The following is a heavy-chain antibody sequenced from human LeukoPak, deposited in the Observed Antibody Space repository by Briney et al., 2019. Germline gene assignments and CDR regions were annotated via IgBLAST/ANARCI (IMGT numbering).Heavy chain of an antibody. V-gene: IGHV1-69*05. D-gene: IGHD3-16*01. J-gene: IGHJ4*02. CDR1: GCTFSSYA. CDR2: IIPIFGTA. Sequence: SVKVSCKASGCTFSSYAISWVRQAPGQGLDWMGGIIPIFGTANYTQKFQGRVTITTDESTSTAYMELSSLRSEDTAVYYCARSIMITFWGVYYFDYWGQGTLVTVSS. CDR3: ARSIMITFWGVYYFDY.